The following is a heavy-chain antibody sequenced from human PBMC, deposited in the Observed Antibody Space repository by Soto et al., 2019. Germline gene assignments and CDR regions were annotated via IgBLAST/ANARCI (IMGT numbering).Heavy chain of an antibody. D-gene: IGHD3-9*01. CDR2: MNPNSGNT. V-gene: IGHV1-8*01. CDR3: ARGIVLRYSKAPGY. J-gene: IGHJ4*02. Sequence: QVQLVQSGAEVKKPGASVKVSCKASGYTFTSYDINWVRQATGQGLEWMGWMNPNSGNTGYAQKFQGRVTMSRNTSISTAYMELSSLRSEDTAVYYCARGIVLRYSKAPGYWGQGTLVTVSS. CDR1: GYTFTSYD.